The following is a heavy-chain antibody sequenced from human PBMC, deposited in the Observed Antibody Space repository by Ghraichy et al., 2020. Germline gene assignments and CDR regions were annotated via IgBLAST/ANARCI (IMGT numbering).Heavy chain of an antibody. Sequence: GGSLRLSCAASGFTFSSYSMNWVRQAPGKGLEWVSSISSSSSYIYYADSVKGRFTISRDNAKNSLYLQMNSLRAEDTAVYYCARDVNHYGDYGITDYWGQGTLVTVSS. CDR1: GFTFSSYS. CDR2: ISSSSSYI. D-gene: IGHD4-17*01. V-gene: IGHV3-21*01. CDR3: ARDVNHYGDYGITDY. J-gene: IGHJ4*02.